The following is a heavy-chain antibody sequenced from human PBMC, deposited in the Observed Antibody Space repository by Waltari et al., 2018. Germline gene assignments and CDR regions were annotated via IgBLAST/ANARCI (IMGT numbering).Heavy chain of an antibody. CDR3: ARDLGRGWFDP. J-gene: IGHJ5*02. CDR1: GYTFTSYA. CDR2: INSGNGNT. V-gene: IGHV1-3*01. Sequence: QVQLVQSGAEVKKPGASVKVSCRASGYTFTSYAMHWVRQAPGQRLEWMGWINSGNGNTKYSQKFQGRVTITRDTSASTAYMELSSLRSEDTAVYYCARDLGRGWFDPWGQGTLVTVSS.